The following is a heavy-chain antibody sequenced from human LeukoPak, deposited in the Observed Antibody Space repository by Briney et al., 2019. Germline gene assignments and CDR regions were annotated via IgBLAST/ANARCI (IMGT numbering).Heavy chain of an antibody. V-gene: IGHV4-59*08. D-gene: IGHD1-1*01. Sequence: SETLSLTCTVSGGSISSYYWSWIRQPPGKGLEWIGYIYYSGSTNYNPSLKSRVTISVDTSKNQFSLKLSSVTAADTAVYYCARWAHWRHYFDYWGQGTLVTVSS. CDR3: ARWAHWRHYFDY. CDR1: GGSISSYY. CDR2: IYYSGST. J-gene: IGHJ4*02.